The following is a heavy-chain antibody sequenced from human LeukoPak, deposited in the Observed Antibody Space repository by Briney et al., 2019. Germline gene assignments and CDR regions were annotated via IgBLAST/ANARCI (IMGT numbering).Heavy chain of an antibody. D-gene: IGHD6-13*01. J-gene: IGHJ4*02. CDR1: GGSISSYC. CDR3: ARGVYIAAAQYGY. CDR2: IYYSGTT. V-gene: IGHV4-59*01. Sequence: PSETLSLTCTVSGGSISSYCWSWIRQPPGKGLEWIGYIYYSGTTNYNPSLKSRVTISVDTSKNQFSLKLSSVTAADTAVYYCARGVYIAAAQYGYWGQGTLVTVSS.